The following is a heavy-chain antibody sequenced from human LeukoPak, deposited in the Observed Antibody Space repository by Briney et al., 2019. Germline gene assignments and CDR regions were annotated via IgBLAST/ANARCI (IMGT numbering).Heavy chain of an antibody. J-gene: IGHJ4*02. CDR3: ARGGWGTAIDY. Sequence: GGSLRLSCAASEFTFSSYAMQWVRQAPGKGLEWVSGISASGGNTWYADSVKGRFTISRDNAKNTLDLQMNSLRAEGTAVYYCARGGWGTAIDYWAQGTLVTVSS. D-gene: IGHD1-7*01. CDR1: EFTFSSYA. CDR2: ISASGGNT. V-gene: IGHV3-23*01.